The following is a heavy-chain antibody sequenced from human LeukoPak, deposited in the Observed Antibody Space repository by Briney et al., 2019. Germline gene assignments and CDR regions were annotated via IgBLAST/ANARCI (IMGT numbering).Heavy chain of an antibody. CDR3: ALGYNDIWEL. Sequence: SETLSLTCAVSSGSISSSTWWSWVRPPPGKGLEWIGEINHSGSTHYTPSLKSRVTISVDTSDNKFSLKMISVTAADAAVYYCALGYNDIWELWGRGTLVTVSS. CDR2: INHSGST. CDR1: SGSISSSTW. J-gene: IGHJ4*02. V-gene: IGHV4-4*02. D-gene: IGHD5-24*01.